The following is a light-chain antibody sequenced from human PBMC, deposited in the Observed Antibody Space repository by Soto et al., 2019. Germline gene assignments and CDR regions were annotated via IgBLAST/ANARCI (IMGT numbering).Light chain of an antibody. CDR1: MRDVGAYNL. V-gene: IGLV2-14*01. CDR2: EVR. Sequence: QSALTQPASVSGSPGQSITISCAGTMRDVGAYNLVSWYQQHPGRAPQLIIFEVRYRPSGISFRFSGSKSGNTASLTISGLQAEDEADYYCSSFTAQSSLIFGGGTKLNVL. CDR3: SSFTAQSSLI. J-gene: IGLJ2*01.